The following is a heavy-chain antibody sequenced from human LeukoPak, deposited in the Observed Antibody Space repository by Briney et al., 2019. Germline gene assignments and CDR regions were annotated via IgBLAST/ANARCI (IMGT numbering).Heavy chain of an antibody. D-gene: IGHD6-13*01. V-gene: IGHV4-30-4*01. CDR1: GGSISSDKFY. J-gene: IGHJ6*02. Sequence: IPSETLSLTCTVSGGSISSDKFYWSWIRQPPGKGLEWIGYIYYSGSTYYNPSLKSRVTISVDTSKNQFSLRLSSVTAADTAVYYCARGAAAGTPAYYYGMDVWGQGTTVTVSS. CDR3: ARGAAAGTPAYYYGMDV. CDR2: IYYSGST.